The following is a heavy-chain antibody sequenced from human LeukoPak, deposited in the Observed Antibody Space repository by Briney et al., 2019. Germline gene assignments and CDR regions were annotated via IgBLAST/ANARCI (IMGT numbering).Heavy chain of an antibody. J-gene: IGHJ4*02. D-gene: IGHD2-2*01. Sequence: SETLSLTCTVSGGSISSYYWSRIRQPPGKGLEWIEYIYTSGSTNYNPSLKSRVTISVDTSKNQFSLKLSSVTAADTAVYYCARQSLYCIGTSCYLYYFDYWGQGTLVTVSS. V-gene: IGHV4-4*09. CDR3: ARQSLYCIGTSCYLYYFDY. CDR1: GGSISSYY. CDR2: IYTSGST.